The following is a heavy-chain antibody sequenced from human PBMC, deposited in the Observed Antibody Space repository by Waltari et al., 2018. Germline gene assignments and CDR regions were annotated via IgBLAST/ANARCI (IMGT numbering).Heavy chain of an antibody. J-gene: IGHJ6*02. CDR1: GFTFSTYG. D-gene: IGHD3-10*01. CDR3: AKESNFGAGTYHYFYGIDI. V-gene: IGHV3-30*18. CDR2: ISYNGHNE. Sequence: QVQLVESGGGVVQSGKSLRLSCAASGFTFSTYGMHWVRQAPGKGLEWVALISYNGHNEYYADSVKGRFNISRDNFNNILSLQMNNLRGDDTAVYYCAKESNFGAGTYHYFYGIDIWGQGTTVTVSS.